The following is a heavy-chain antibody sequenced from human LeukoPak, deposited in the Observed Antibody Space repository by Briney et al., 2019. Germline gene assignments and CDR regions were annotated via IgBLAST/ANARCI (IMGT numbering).Heavy chain of an antibody. CDR2: INSDGSST. V-gene: IGHV3-74*01. J-gene: IGHJ4*02. CDR3: ARVVCIVGSCPDYVDH. CDR1: GFTFSSYW. D-gene: IGHD2-15*01. Sequence: GGSLRLSCAASGFTFSSYWMHWVRHAPGKGLVWVSRINSDGSSTTYADSVKGRFTVSRDDAKNSLYLQMNSLRAEDAAVYYCARVVCIVGSCPDYVDHWGQGTLVTISS.